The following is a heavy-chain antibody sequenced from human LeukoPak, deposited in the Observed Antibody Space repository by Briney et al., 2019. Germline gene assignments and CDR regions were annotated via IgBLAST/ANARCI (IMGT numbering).Heavy chain of an antibody. CDR3: ARVPSGSYYERRYGMDV. D-gene: IGHD3-10*01. V-gene: IGHV1-69*05. Sequence: EASVKVSCKASGGTFSSYAISWVRQAPGQGLEWMGGIIPIFGTANYAQKFQGRVTITTDESTSSAYMELSSLRSEDTAVYYCARVPSGSYYERRYGMDVWGQGTTVTVSS. CDR1: GGTFSSYA. J-gene: IGHJ6*02. CDR2: IIPIFGTA.